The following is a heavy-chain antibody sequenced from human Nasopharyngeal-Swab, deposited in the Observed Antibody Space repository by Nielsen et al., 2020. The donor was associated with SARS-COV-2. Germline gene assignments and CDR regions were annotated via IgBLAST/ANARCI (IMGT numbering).Heavy chain of an antibody. J-gene: IGHJ3*02. CDR2: IKQDGSEK. V-gene: IGHV3-7*03. CDR3: ARRDRYCSGGSCYGENAFDI. CDR1: GFTFSSYW. Sequence: GGSLRLSCAASGFTFSSYWMSWVRQAPGKGLEWVANIKQDGSEKYYVDSVKGRFTISRDNAKNSLYLQMNSLRAEATAVYYCARRDRYCSGGSCYGENAFDIWGQGTMVTVSS. D-gene: IGHD2-15*01.